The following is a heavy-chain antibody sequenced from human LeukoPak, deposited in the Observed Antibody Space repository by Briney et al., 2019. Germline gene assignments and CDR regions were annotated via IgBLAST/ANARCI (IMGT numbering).Heavy chain of an antibody. J-gene: IGHJ3*02. CDR2: ISAYDGNT. CDR1: GYAFTSYG. V-gene: IGHV1-18*01. Sequence: GASVKVSCKASGYAFTSYGISWVRQAPGQGLEWMGWISAYDGNTNYAPKLQGRVTMTTDTSTSTAYMELRGLRSDDTAVYYCAREDCSGGSCYSLSLTPVFHVFDIWGQGTMVTVSS. D-gene: IGHD2-15*01. CDR3: AREDCSGGSCYSLSLTPVFHVFDI.